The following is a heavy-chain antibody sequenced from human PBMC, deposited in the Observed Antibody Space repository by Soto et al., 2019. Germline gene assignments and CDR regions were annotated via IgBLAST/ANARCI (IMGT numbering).Heavy chain of an antibody. CDR1: GYTFIAYE. Sequence: QVQLVQSGAEVKKPGASMKVSCTASGYTFIAYEVHWVRQAPGQGLEWMGRMNPNSGGTNYAQKFQVRVTMTRDTSIGAAYIELSGLRSDDTAVCYCAIPYYYDVSGYNYAFDIWGQGTMLTVSS. CDR2: MNPNSGGT. D-gene: IGHD3-22*01. J-gene: IGHJ3*02. CDR3: AIPYYYDVSGYNYAFDI. V-gene: IGHV1-2*06.